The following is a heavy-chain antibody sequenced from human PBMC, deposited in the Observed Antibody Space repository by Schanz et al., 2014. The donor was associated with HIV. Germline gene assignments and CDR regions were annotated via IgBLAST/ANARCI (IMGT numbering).Heavy chain of an antibody. CDR1: GYTFTSYD. Sequence: QVHLVQSGAEVKKPGASVKVSCKASGYTFTSYDINWVRQATGQGLEWMGWMNPNSGNTGYAQKFQGRVSINADEFTNTADMDLSSLRSDDTAIYYCARSRYGDYPYYFDYWGQGTRVIVSS. J-gene: IGHJ4*02. CDR3: ARSRYGDYPYYFDY. CDR2: MNPNSGNT. V-gene: IGHV1-8*01. D-gene: IGHD4-17*01.